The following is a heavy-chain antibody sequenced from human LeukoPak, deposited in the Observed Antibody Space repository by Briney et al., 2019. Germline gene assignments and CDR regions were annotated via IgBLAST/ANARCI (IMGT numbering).Heavy chain of an antibody. CDR1: GYTFTGYY. V-gene: IGHV1-2*02. D-gene: IGHD3-22*01. J-gene: IGHJ4*02. CDR3: ARTYYDSSGYRY. CDR2: INPNSGGT. Sequence: GASVKVCCKASGYTFTGYYMQWVRQAPGQGLEWMGWINPNSGGTNYAQKFQGRVTMTRDTSISTAYMELSRLRSDDTAVYYCARTYYDSSGYRYWGQGTLVTVSS.